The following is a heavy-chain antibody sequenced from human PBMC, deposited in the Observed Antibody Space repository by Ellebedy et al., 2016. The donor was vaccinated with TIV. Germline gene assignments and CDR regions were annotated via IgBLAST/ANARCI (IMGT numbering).Heavy chain of an antibody. CDR3: ARESAEYSSSWYGFDY. V-gene: IGHV4-59*01. J-gene: IGHJ4*02. Sequence: MPSETLSLTCTVSGGSISSYYWSWIRQPPGKGLEWIGYIYYSGSTNYNPSLKSRVTLSVDTSKNQFSLKLSSVTAADTAVYYCARESAEYSSSWYGFDYWGQGTLVTVSS. D-gene: IGHD6-13*01. CDR2: IYYSGST. CDR1: GGSISSYY.